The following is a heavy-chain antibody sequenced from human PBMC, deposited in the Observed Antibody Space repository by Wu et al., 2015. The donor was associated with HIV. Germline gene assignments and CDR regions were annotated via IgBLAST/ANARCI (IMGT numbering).Heavy chain of an antibody. Sequence: QVQLVQFGADVEKPGVSVRVSCKASGYDFINYYLHWVRQAPGQGLQWVGYIDPNTGATKYAQRFLDRVTMARDTSIRTAYMEVSRLGSDDTAVYFCARGPAIAAADLDLWGQGTLVIVSS. CDR1: GYDFINYY. CDR3: ARGPAIAAADLDL. J-gene: IGHJ5*02. D-gene: IGHD6-25*01. V-gene: IGHV1-2*02. CDR2: IDPNTGAT.